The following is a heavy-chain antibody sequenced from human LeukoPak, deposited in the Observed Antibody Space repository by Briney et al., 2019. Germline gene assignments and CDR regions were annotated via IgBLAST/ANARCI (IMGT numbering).Heavy chain of an antibody. V-gene: IGHV4-59*01. Sequence: SETLSLTCTVSGGSISSYYWSWIRQPPGEGLEWIGYIYYSGSTNYNPSLKSRVTISVDTSKNQFSLKLSSVTAADTAVYYCASAQYDSSGAYYYYGMDVWGQGTTVTVSS. CDR2: IYYSGST. CDR1: GGSISSYY. D-gene: IGHD3-22*01. CDR3: ASAQYDSSGAYYYYGMDV. J-gene: IGHJ6*02.